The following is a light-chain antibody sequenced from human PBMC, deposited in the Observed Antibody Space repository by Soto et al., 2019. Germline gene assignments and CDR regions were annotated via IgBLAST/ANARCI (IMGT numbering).Light chain of an antibody. J-gene: IGKJ1*01. CDR2: AAS. CDR3: QQANSFPWT. V-gene: IGKV1-12*01. CDR1: QGINSW. Sequence: DIQMTQSPSSVSASVGDRVTMTCRASQGINSWLAWYQQKPGKAPKLLIYAASNLQSGVPSRFSGSGSGTAFSLTISSLQPEDFATDYCQQANSFPWTFGQGTKVEIK.